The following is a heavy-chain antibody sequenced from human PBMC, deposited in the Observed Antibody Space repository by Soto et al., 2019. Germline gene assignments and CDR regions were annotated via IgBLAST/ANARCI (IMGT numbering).Heavy chain of an antibody. CDR1: GGSISEKY. Sequence: QLQLQESGPGLVKASETLSLTCIVSGGSISEKYWNWVRQPPGKGLEWIGLIFANGHTDYNPSLKSRVTMCVDASKTQFSLRLTSMTAADTAVYYCVASLAASGLNWLDPWGRGTLVTVSS. CDR2: IFANGHT. D-gene: IGHD6-13*01. V-gene: IGHV4-4*07. J-gene: IGHJ5*02. CDR3: VASLAASGLNWLDP.